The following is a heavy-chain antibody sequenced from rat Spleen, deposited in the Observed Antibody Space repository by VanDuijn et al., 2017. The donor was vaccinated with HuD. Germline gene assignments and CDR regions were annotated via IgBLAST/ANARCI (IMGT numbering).Heavy chain of an antibody. V-gene: IGHV2-43*01. CDR2: IWTGGST. CDR1: GFSLTSYH. D-gene: IGHD1-4*01. CDR3: TRHDYPGVTTNWFAY. J-gene: IGHJ3*01. Sequence: QVQLKESGPGLVQPSQTLSLTCTVSGFSLTSYHVSWVRQPPGKGLEWMGVIWTGGSTAYNSLLKSRLSISRDISKSQVFLKMNSLQTEDTATYYCTRHDYPGVTTNWFAYWGQGTLVTVSS.